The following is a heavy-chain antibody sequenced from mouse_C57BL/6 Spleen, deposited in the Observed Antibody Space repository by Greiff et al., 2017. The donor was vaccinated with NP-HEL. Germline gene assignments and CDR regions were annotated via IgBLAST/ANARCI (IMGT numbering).Heavy chain of an antibody. V-gene: IGHV1-5*01. Sequence: EVQLQQSGTVLARPGASVKTSCKTSGYTFTSYWMHWVKQRPGQGLEWIGAIYPGNSDTSYNQKFKGKAKLTAVTSASTAYMELSSLTNEDSAVYYCTRFYSNFLAYFDYWGQGTTLTVSS. D-gene: IGHD2-5*01. CDR1: GYTFTSYW. CDR2: IYPGNSDT. CDR3: TRFYSNFLAYFDY. J-gene: IGHJ2*01.